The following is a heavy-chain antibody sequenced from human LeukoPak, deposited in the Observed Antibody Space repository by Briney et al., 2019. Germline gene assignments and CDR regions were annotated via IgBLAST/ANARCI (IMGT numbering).Heavy chain of an antibody. CDR2: ISYDGSNK. CDR1: GFTFSSYG. D-gene: IGHD3-22*01. Sequence: GGSLRLSCAASGFTFSSYGMHWVRQAPGKGLEWVAVISYDGSNKYYADSVKGRFTISRDNSKNTLYLQMNSLRAEDTAVYYCAKHMYYYDSSGYYRDYWGQGTLVTVSS. J-gene: IGHJ4*02. V-gene: IGHV3-30*18. CDR3: AKHMYYYDSSGYYRDY.